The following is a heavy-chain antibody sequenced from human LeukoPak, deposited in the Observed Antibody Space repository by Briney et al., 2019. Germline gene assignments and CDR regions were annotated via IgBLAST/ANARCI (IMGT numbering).Heavy chain of an antibody. D-gene: IGHD3-22*01. V-gene: IGHV4-61*08. J-gene: IGHJ4*02. CDR2: IYYSGST. Sequence: SQTLSLTCTVSGGSISSGGYYWSWIRQPPGKGLEWIGYIYYSGSTNYNPSLKSRVTISVDTSKNQFSLKLSSVTAADTAVYYCARVRDSDGDSSGYEEYYFDYWGQGTLVTVSS. CDR1: GGSISSGGYY. CDR3: ARVRDSDGDSSGYEEYYFDY.